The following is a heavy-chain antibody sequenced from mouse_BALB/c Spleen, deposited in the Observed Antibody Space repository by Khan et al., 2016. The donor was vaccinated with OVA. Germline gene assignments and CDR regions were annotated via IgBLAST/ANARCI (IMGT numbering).Heavy chain of an antibody. CDR3: ARNREPDYFDY. J-gene: IGHJ2*01. D-gene: IGHD2-14*01. CDR2: IWAGGST. Sequence: VQVVESGPGLVAPSQSLSITCTVSGFSLTRHGIHWVRQPPGKGLEWLGIIWAGGSTNYNSALMSRLSITKDSSKSQVFLKMNSLQTDDTAIYYCARNREPDYFDYWGQGTTLTVSS. V-gene: IGHV2-9*02. CDR1: GFSLTRHG.